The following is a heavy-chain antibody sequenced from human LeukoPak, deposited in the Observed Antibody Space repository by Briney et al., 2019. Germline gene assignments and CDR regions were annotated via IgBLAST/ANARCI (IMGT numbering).Heavy chain of an antibody. CDR2: VFPGDSDA. CDR3: ARHTTTGADY. CDR1: GYPFTSEW. D-gene: IGHD1-1*01. V-gene: IGHV5-51*01. J-gene: IGHJ4*02. Sequence: GGSLEISWEGSGYPFTSEWIGWGRQVSGKGLEWVAIVFPGDSDARYNPSFQGRVTISVDKSINIAFLQWNSLRASDTAMYYCARHTTTGADYWGQGTLVTVSS.